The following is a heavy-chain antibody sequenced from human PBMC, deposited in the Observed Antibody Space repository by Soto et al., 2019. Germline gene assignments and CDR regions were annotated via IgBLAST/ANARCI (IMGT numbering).Heavy chain of an antibody. CDR2: IYNDGTYS. D-gene: IGHD3-10*01. Sequence: PGGSLRLSCADSGFIFKMYWMHWVRQSPGKGLVWISRIYNDGTYSDYADSVRGRFTISRDNVNDTLYLQMNNLRAEDSGLYYCTRGPRPISTGTGAYWGQGTQVPVSS. J-gene: IGHJ4*02. CDR3: TRGPRPISTGTGAY. V-gene: IGHV3-74*01. CDR1: GFIFKMYW.